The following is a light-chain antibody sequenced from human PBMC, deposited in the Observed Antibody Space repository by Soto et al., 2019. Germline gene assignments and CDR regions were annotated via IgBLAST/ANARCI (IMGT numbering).Light chain of an antibody. CDR1: TSNIESHP. CDR2: TNN. Sequence: SVLTQPPSASGTPGQRLTISCSGSTSNIESHPVNWFQQVPGAAPKLLIKTNNQRPSAVPDRFSGSKSGASASLAISGLQSEDEGTYYCATWDDSREGVFGSGTKVTAL. V-gene: IGLV1-44*01. J-gene: IGLJ1*01. CDR3: ATWDDSREGV.